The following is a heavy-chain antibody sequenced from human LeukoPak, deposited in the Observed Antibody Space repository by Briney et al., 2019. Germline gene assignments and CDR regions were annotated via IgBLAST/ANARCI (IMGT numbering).Heavy chain of an antibody. CDR2: INHSGGST. CDR3: AKRETAISYYMDV. CDR1: GFTFSSYA. V-gene: IGHV3-23*01. J-gene: IGHJ6*03. Sequence: AGGSLRLSCAASGFTFSSYAMSWVRQAPGKGLEWVSAINHSGGSTYYADSVKGRFTISRDNFKNTLYLQMNSLRAEDTAVYYCAKRETAISYYMDVWGKGTSVTVSS. D-gene: IGHD5-18*01.